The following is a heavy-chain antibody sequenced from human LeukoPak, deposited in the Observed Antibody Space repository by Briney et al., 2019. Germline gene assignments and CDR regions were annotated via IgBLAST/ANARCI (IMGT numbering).Heavy chain of an antibody. CDR1: GFTFSSYA. J-gene: IGHJ4*02. V-gene: IGHV3-23*01. D-gene: IGHD3-10*01. Sequence: PGGSLRLSCAASGFTFSSYAMSWVRQAPGKGLEWVAGLSGGGGSTYYADSVKGRFTISRDNSKNTLYLQMDSLRAEDTAVYYCAEKGWFGDLEPFYFDYWGQGTLVTVSS. CDR3: AEKGWFGDLEPFYFDY. CDR2: LSGGGGST.